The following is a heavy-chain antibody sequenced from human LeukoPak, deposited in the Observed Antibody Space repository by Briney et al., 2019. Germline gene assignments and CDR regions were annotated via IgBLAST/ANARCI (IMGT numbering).Heavy chain of an antibody. CDR1: GYTFTELS. Sequence: ASVKVSCKVSGYTFTELSMHWVRQAPGKGLEWMGGFDPEDGETIYAQKFQGRVTMTEDTSTDTAYMELSSLRSEDTAVYYCATPQRGRWLLVFDYWGQGTLVTVSS. V-gene: IGHV1-24*01. D-gene: IGHD4-23*01. J-gene: IGHJ4*02. CDR2: FDPEDGET. CDR3: ATPQRGRWLLVFDY.